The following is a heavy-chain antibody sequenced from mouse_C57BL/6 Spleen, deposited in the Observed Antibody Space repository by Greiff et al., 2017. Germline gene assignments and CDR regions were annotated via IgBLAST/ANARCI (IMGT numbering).Heavy chain of an antibody. V-gene: IGHV1-52*01. CDR3: ASGSNSRGDYFDY. J-gene: IGHJ2*01. Sequence: QVQLKQPGAELVRPGSSVKMSCKASGYTFTSYWMHWVKQRPIQGLEWIGNIDPSDSETHYNQKFKDKATLTVDKSSSTAYMQLSSLTSEDSAVYDCASGSNSRGDYFDYWGQGTTLTVSS. CDR2: IDPSDSET. D-gene: IGHD2-5*01. CDR1: GYTFTSYW.